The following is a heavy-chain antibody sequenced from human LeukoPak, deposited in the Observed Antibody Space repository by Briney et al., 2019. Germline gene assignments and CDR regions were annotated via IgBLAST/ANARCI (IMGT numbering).Heavy chain of an antibody. CDR1: GGTFSSYA. V-gene: IGHV1-69*05. Sequence: SVKVSCKASGGTFSSYAISWARQAPGQGLEWMGGIIPIFGTANYAQKFQGRVTITTDESTSTAYMELSSLRSEDTAVYYCARDAVSVPAAIGNWFDPWGQGTLVTVSS. D-gene: IGHD2-2*01. CDR3: ARDAVSVPAAIGNWFDP. J-gene: IGHJ5*02. CDR2: IIPIFGTA.